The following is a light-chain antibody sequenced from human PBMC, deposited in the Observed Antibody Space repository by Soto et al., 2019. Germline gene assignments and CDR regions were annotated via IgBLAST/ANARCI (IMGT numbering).Light chain of an antibody. Sequence: EIVLTQSPGTLSLSPGERATLSCRASQRLSINSLAWYQQKPGQSPRLLVYGASTRDTGIPDRFRGSGSGTDFALTIGSLEPEDFAMYYCQQYDGSPLTFGPGTKVDIK. CDR3: QQYDGSPLT. V-gene: IGKV3-20*01. CDR1: QRLSINS. CDR2: GAS. J-gene: IGKJ3*01.